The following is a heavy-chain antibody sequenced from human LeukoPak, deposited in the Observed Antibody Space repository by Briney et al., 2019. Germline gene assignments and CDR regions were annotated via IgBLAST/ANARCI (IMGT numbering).Heavy chain of an antibody. Sequence: GGSLRLSCAASGFTVSSNYMSWVRQAPGKGLEWVSVIYSGGSTYYADSVKGRFTISRDNSKNTLYLQMNSLRAEDTAVYYCARDRMDSSGWSAPYYYYGMDVWGQGTTVTVPS. CDR1: GFTVSSNY. CDR2: IYSGGST. D-gene: IGHD6-19*01. CDR3: ARDRMDSSGWSAPYYYYGMDV. V-gene: IGHV3-53*05. J-gene: IGHJ6*02.